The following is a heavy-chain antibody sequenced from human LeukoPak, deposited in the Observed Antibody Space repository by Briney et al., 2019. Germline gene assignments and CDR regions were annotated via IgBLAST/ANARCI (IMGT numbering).Heavy chain of an antibody. CDR3: ARDEAYYDSSGLVFDY. V-gene: IGHV3-7*01. D-gene: IGHD3-22*01. Sequence: GGSLRLSCAASGFTFRSYWISWVRQAPGKGLEWVANIKQDGSEKYYVDSVKGRFTISRDNAKNSLYLQMNSLRAEDTAVYYCARDEAYYDSSGLVFDYWGQGTLVTVSS. CDR1: GFTFRSYW. CDR2: IKQDGSEK. J-gene: IGHJ4*02.